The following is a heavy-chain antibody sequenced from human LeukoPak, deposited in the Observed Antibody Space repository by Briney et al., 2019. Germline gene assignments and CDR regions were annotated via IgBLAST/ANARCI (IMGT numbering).Heavy chain of an antibody. D-gene: IGHD3-9*01. CDR2: IFRSGRST. CDR3: AKVRYFDWSIDY. V-gene: IGHV3-23*01. CDR1: GFIFRCFA. Sequence: GGPLRLYCAASGFIFRCFAMFWIPPAQGPVLHSVSPIFRSGRSTYYVDSVKGRFIISRYNSKNTRYLQMNSLRAENTAVYYCAKVRYFDWSIDYWGQGTLVTVSS. J-gene: IGHJ4*02.